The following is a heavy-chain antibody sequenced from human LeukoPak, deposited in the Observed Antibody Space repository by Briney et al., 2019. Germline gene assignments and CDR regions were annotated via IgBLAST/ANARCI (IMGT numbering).Heavy chain of an antibody. D-gene: IGHD3-16*02. CDR3: ASDMKGYYVWGSYRHDAFDI. CDR2: IIPILGIA. V-gene: IGHV1-69*04. CDR1: GGTFSSYA. Sequence: SVKVSCKASGGTFSSYAISWVRQAPGQGLEWLGRIIPILGIANYAQKFQGRVTITADKSTSTAYMELSSLRSEDTAVYYCASDMKGYYVWGSYRHDAFDIWGQGTMVTVSS. J-gene: IGHJ3*02.